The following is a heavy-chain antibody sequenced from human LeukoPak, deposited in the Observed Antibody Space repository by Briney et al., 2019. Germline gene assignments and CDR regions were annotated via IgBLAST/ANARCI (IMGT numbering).Heavy chain of an antibody. CDR1: GYTLTGHY. CDR3: ARSQFRTTNSGAWGFQP. D-gene: IGHD3-16*01. J-gene: IGHJ1*01. CDR2: INPHNGET. V-gene: IGHV1-2*02. Sequence: GASVKVSCKASGYTLTGHYLHWVRQAPGQGFEWMGWINPHNGETKYAEKFQGRVSMTRDTSINTAYMDLNRLNFDDTAVYYCARSQFRTTNSGAWGFQPWGQGTLVTVSS.